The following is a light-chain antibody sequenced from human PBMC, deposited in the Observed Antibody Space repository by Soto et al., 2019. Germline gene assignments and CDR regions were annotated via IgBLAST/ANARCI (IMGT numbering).Light chain of an antibody. V-gene: IGKV1-9*01. CDR1: QAINSY. J-gene: IGKJ4*01. CDR2: AIS. Sequence: DIQLTQSPSFLSASVGDRVTITCRASQAINSYLAWFQQKPGKAPKLLICAISTLKSEVPSRFSGSGSGTEFHLTISSLQPEDFATYYCQQLDSYPLTFGGGTKVEIK. CDR3: QQLDSYPLT.